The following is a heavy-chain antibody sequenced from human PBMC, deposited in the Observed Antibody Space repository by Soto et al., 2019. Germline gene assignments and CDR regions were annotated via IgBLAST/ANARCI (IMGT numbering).Heavy chain of an antibody. D-gene: IGHD3-10*01. CDR3: AREVQVHTPAFVY. Sequence: QVQLVQSGAEMKKPGSSVKVSCQSSGGTFNTYAMNWVRQAPGQGPEWMGDISPMFGAANYAPKFQGRVTITADETKGTSYMAMGSLTSEDTALYFCAREVQVHTPAFVYWGQGTLVTVSS. J-gene: IGHJ4*02. CDR2: ISPMFGAA. CDR1: GGTFNTYA. V-gene: IGHV1-69*19.